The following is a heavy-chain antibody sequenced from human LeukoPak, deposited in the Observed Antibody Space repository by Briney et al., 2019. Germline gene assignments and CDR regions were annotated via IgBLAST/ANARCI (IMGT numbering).Heavy chain of an antibody. CDR1: GYSFTSYW. CDR3: ARHADHGLLWFGELSTEFDY. V-gene: IGHV5-51*01. Sequence: GESLKISCKGSGYSFTSYWIGWVRQMPGKGLEWMGIIYPGDSDTRYSPSFQGQVTISADKSISTAYLQWSSLKASDTAMYYCARHADHGLLWFGELSTEFDYWGQGTLVTVSS. CDR2: IYPGDSDT. J-gene: IGHJ4*02. D-gene: IGHD3-10*01.